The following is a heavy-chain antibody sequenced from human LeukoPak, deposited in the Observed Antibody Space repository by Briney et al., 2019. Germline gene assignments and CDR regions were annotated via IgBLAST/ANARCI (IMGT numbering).Heavy chain of an antibody. J-gene: IGHJ4*02. CDR2: LCSNWSYI. D-gene: IGHD1-1*01. CDR3: AKDGYIRQQHIPYVDY. Sequence: GGSLRLSCAASGVTLCRSSMNCGPRAPEERLGWVSYLCSNWSYIYYAESVEGRFTISRDNSKSTLYLQMSRLRAEDTAVYYCAKDGYIRQQHIPYVDYWGQGTLVSVSS. V-gene: IGHV3-21*01. CDR1: GVTLCRSS.